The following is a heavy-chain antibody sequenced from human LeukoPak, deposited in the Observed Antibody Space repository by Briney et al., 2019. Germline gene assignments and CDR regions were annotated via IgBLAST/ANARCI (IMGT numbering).Heavy chain of an antibody. J-gene: IGHJ4*02. D-gene: IGHD1-14*01. CDR2: IYHSGST. CDR3: ARGREPLIYTYYFDY. CDR1: GGSISSGGYY. Sequence: PSQTLSLTCTVSGGSISSGGYYWSWIRQPPGKGLEWIGYIYHSGSTYYNQSLKSRVTISVDTSKNQFSLKLSSVTAADTAVYYCARGREPLIYTYYFDYWGQGTLVTVSS. V-gene: IGHV4-30-2*01.